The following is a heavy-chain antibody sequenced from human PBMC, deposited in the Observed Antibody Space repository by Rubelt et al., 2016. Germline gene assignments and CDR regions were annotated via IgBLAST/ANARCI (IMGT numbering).Heavy chain of an antibody. CDR1: GYSFTSYW. CDR3: GGRFSFGGPYYKDL. Sequence: EVQLVQSGAEVKKPGESLRISCKGSGYSFTSYWISWVRQVPGKGLEWMARIDPSNSYTKDSPSFHGHLTISADKDSDTAYLQGSSLKASGTAIYFGGGRFSFGGPYYKDLRGKGTTVIVS. V-gene: IGHV5-10-1*01. CDR2: IDPSNSYT. D-gene: IGHD2-15*01. J-gene: IGHJ6*03.